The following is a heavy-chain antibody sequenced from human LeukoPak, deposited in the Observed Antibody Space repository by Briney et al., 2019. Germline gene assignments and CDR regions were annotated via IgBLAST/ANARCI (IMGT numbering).Heavy chain of an antibody. J-gene: IGHJ4*02. V-gene: IGHV3-30*18. CDR3: AKLKRAGGHPYCYC. CDR2: ISYDGSDK. CDR1: RFTFSSYD. D-gene: IGHD6-13*01. Sequence: GGSLRLSCAASRFTFSSYDMHWVRQAPGKGLEWVAVISYDGSDKYYADSVKGRFTISRDNSKNTLYLQMNSLRAEDTAVYYCAKLKRAGGHPYCYCWRQGTLVSDSS.